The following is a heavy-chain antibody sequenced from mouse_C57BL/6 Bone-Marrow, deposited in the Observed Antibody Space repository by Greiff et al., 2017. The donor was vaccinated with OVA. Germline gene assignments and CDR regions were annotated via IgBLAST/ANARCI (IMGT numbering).Heavy chain of an antibody. D-gene: IGHD2-14*01. CDR2: IDPSDSYT. V-gene: IGHV1-50*01. CDR1: GYTFTSYW. J-gene: IGHJ2*01. Sequence: QVQLQQPGAELVKPGASVKMSCKASGYTFTSYWITWVKQRPGQGLEWIGEIDPSDSYTNYNQKFKGKATLTVDTSSSTAYMQLSSLTSEDSAVYYCARGGYYYFDYWGQGTTLTVSS. CDR3: ARGGYYYFDY.